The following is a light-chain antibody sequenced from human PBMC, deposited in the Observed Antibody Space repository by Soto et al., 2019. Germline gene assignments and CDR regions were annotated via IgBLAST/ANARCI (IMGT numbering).Light chain of an antibody. CDR2: AAS. CDR1: QGISNY. V-gene: IGKV1-27*01. CDR3: QKYDSAPLT. J-gene: IGKJ4*01. Sequence: DVQMTQSPSSLSSSVGDRVTITCRASQGISNYLTWHQQKPGKVPKVLTYAASTLQSGVPSRFSGSRSGSDFTLTISDLQPEDVATYYCQKYDSAPLTFGGGTKVDIK.